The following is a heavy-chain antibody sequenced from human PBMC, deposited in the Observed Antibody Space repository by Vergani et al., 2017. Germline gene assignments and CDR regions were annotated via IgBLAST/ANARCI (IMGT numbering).Heavy chain of an antibody. V-gene: IGHV4-61*02. CDR1: GGSISSGSYY. CDR2: IYTTGST. Sequence: QVQLQESGPGLVKPSQTLSLTCTVSGGSISSGSYYWTWIRQPAGKGLEWIGRIYTTGSTNYNPSLKSRVTISIDTPKNQFSLKLSSVTAADTAVYCCAGDYYGSGGTGLSRGVNWFDPWGQGTLLTVSS. D-gene: IGHD3-10*01. CDR3: AGDYYGSGGTGLSRGVNWFDP. J-gene: IGHJ5*02.